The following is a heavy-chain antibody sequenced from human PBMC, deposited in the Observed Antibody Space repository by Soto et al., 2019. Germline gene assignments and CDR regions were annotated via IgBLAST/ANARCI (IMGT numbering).Heavy chain of an antibody. D-gene: IGHD3-10*01. Sequence: QITLKESGPTLVKPTQTLTLTCTFSGFSLSTSGVGVGWIRQPPGKALEWLALIYWDDDKRYSPSLKSRLTITKDPSKNQVVLTMTNMDPVDTATYYCAPLNTYYYGSGNNYWGQGTLVTVSS. V-gene: IGHV2-5*02. CDR2: IYWDDDK. CDR3: APLNTYYYGSGNNY. J-gene: IGHJ4*02. CDR1: GFSLSTSGVG.